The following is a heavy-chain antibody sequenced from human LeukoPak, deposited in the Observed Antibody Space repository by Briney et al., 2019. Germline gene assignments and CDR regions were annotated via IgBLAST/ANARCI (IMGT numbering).Heavy chain of an antibody. CDR2: INSDGRSI. V-gene: IGHV3-74*01. CDR3: AKDVDSEGYFDY. J-gene: IGHJ4*02. D-gene: IGHD3-9*01. CDR1: GPTFSSYW. Sequence: GGSLRLSCAASGPTFSSYWMHWVRQAPGKGLVWVSRINSDGRSINYADSVKGRFTISRDNAKNTLYLQMNSLRVEDTAVYYCAKDVDSEGYFDYWGQGTLVTVS.